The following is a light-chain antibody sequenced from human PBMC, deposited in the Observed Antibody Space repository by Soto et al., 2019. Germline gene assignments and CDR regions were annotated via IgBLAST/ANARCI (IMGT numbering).Light chain of an antibody. CDR2: EVS. CDR3: RSYTSSSTLV. V-gene: IGLV2-14*01. Sequence: PRNQTASVSGSPGQSITISCTGTISDVGGYNYVSWYQQHPGKAPKLMIYEVSNRPSGVSNRFSGSKSGNTASLTISGLQAEDEADYYCRSYTSSSTLVFGTGTKVTVL. J-gene: IGLJ1*01. CDR1: ISDVGGYNY.